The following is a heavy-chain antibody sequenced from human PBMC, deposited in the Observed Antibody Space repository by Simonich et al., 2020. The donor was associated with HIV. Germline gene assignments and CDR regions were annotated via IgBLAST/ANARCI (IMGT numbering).Heavy chain of an antibody. CDR3: ARRDRELILYFDY. J-gene: IGHJ4*02. CDR1: GGSFSGYY. V-gene: IGHV4-34*01. CDR2: INHSGIT. D-gene: IGHD3-3*01. Sequence: QVQLQQWGAGLLKPSETLSLTCAVYGGSFSGYYWSWIRQPPGKGLEWIGEINHSGITTYKSSLNSRATISVDKSKNQFSLKLSSVTAADTAIYYCARRDRELILYFDYWGQGNLVTVSS.